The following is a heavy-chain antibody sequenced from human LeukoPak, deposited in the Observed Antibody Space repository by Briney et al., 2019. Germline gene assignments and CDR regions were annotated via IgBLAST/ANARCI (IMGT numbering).Heavy chain of an antibody. CDR3: ARIKQLRLPATFDY. Sequence: GGSLRLSCTASGFTFSTYWMGWVRQAPGKGLEWVANIKHAGSEEYYVDSVKGRFTISRDNAKTSLYLQMNSLRAEDTAVYFCARIKQLRLPATFDYWGQGTLVTVSS. CDR1: GFTFSTYW. V-gene: IGHV3-7*01. CDR2: IKHAGSEE. D-gene: IGHD5-12*01. J-gene: IGHJ4*02.